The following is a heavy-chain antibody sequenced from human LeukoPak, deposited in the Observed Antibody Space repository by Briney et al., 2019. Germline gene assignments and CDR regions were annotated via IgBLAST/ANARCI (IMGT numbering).Heavy chain of an antibody. CDR2: IYSGGNT. CDR3: ARDSGTTVGYFDY. Sequence: PGGSLRLSCAAYGFTVSTNYMSWVRQAPGRGLEWVSVIYSGGNTYYADSVKGRFTISRDNSKNTLYLQMNSLRADDTAVYYCARDSGTTVGYFDYWGQGTLVTVSS. V-gene: IGHV3-66*01. D-gene: IGHD4-23*01. J-gene: IGHJ4*02. CDR1: GFTVSTNY.